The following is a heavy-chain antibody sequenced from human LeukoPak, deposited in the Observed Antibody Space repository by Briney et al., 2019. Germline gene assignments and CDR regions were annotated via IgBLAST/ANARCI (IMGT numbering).Heavy chain of an antibody. J-gene: IGHJ4*02. D-gene: IGHD3-16*01. CDR1: GFIFWSYA. CDR3: VRDVGAVRGEVYFDY. Sequence: PGGSLRLSCAASGFIFWSYAMHWVRLSPGKGLEWVSSITGSGPYILYADSVKRRFTISRDNTKNLLYLEMNSLRAEDTAMYYCVRDVGAVRGEVYFDYWGQGTLVTVSS. V-gene: IGHV3-21*06. CDR2: ITGSGPYI.